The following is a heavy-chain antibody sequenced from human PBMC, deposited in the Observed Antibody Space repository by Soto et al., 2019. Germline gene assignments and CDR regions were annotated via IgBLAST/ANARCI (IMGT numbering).Heavy chain of an antibody. Sequence: QVQLQQWGAGLLKPSETLSLTCAVYGGSFSGYYWSWIRQPPGKGLEWIGEINHSGSTNYNPSLKSRVTISVDTSKNQFSLQLSSVTAADTAVYDCARQKGITIFGVVIGGFDPWGQGTLVTVSS. CDR1: GGSFSGYY. CDR3: ARQKGITIFGVVIGGFDP. V-gene: IGHV4-34*01. J-gene: IGHJ5*02. CDR2: INHSGST. D-gene: IGHD3-3*01.